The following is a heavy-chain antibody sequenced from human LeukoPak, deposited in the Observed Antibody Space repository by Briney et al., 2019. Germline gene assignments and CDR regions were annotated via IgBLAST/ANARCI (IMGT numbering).Heavy chain of an antibody. CDR2: INHSGST. J-gene: IGHJ4*02. D-gene: IGHD6-19*01. CDR1: GGSFSGYY. V-gene: IGHV4-34*01. Sequence: SETLSLTCAVYGGSFSGYYWSWIRQPPGKGLEWIGEINHSGSTNYNPSLKSRVTISVDTSKNQSSLKLSSVTAADTAVYYCARTPYEIAVAGLYYFDYWGQGTLVTVSS. CDR3: ARTPYEIAVAGLYYFDY.